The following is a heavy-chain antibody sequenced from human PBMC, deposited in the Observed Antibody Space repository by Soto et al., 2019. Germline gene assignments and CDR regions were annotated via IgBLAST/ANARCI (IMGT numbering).Heavy chain of an antibody. CDR2: ISSSGNTI. D-gene: IGHD3-22*01. Sequence: QVQLVESGGGLVKTSGSLRIACAASGFTFSDYSMSWVRQAPGKGLEWVSYISSSGNTISYADSVKGRFTISRDNAKNSVYLQMNSLRAEDTALYFCAKMSSENYYDPVFSWGQGTLVTVSS. V-gene: IGHV3-11*01. CDR3: AKMSSENYYDPVFS. J-gene: IGHJ4*02. CDR1: GFTFSDYS.